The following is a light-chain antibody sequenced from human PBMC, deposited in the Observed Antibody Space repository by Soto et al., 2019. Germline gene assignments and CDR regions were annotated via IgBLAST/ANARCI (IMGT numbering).Light chain of an antibody. CDR1: STNIGAGYD. Sequence: QLVLTQPPSMSGAPGQRVAISCTGSSTNIGAGYDVHWYQQLPGTAPKLLIYGNSNRPSGVPDRFSGSKSGTSASLAITGLQAEHEADYYCQSYDSSLSGSGGVFGGGTKLTVL. V-gene: IGLV1-40*01. J-gene: IGLJ3*02. CDR2: GNS. CDR3: QSYDSSLSGSGGV.